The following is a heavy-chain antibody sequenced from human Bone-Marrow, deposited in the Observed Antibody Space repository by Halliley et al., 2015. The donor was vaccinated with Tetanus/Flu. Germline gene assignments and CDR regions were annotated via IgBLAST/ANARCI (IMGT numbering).Heavy chain of an antibody. V-gene: IGHV3-53*01. Sequence: ASVIYSGGSSYYADSGKGRFTLSTEKAKNPPYLQMNSLSPEDTAVYYCASLVTAWHYFDYWGQGVLVTVPS. CDR3: ASLVTAWHYFDY. J-gene: IGHJ4*02. D-gene: IGHD2-21*02. CDR2: IYSGGSS.